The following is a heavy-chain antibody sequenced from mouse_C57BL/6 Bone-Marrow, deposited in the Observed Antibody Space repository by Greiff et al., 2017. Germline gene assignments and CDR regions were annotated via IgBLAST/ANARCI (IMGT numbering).Heavy chain of an antibody. Sequence: EVKLVESGGDLVKPGGSLKLSCAASGFTFSSYGMSWVRQTPDKRLEWVATISSGGSYTYYPDSVKGRFTISRDNAKNTLYLQMSSLKSEDTAMYYCARHERFAYWGQGTLVTVSA. CDR3: ARHERFAY. J-gene: IGHJ3*01. CDR1: GFTFSSYG. CDR2: ISSGGSYT. V-gene: IGHV5-6*01.